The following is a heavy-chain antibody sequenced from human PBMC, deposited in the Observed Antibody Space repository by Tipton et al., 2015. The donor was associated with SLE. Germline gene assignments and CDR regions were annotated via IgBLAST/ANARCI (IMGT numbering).Heavy chain of an antibody. J-gene: IGHJ4*02. CDR2: ISGSGGST. Sequence: SLRLSCAASGFTFSSYGMSWVRQAPGKGLEWVSAISGSGGSTYYADSVKGRFTISRDNSKNTLYLQMNSLRSDDTAVYYCATHDPTRGIANPDLFDYWGQGTLVTVSS. CDR1: GFTFSSYG. V-gene: IGHV3-23*01. CDR3: ATHDPTRGIANPDLFDY. D-gene: IGHD6-13*01.